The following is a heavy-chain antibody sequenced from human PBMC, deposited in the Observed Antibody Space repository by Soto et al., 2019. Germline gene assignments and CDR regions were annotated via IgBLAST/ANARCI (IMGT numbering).Heavy chain of an antibody. J-gene: IGHJ2*01. D-gene: IGHD4-17*01. CDR3: ATTATVTTGDWYFDL. CDR1: GGSFSGYY. V-gene: IGHV4-34*01. Sequence: PSETLSLTCAVYGGSFSGYYWSWIRQPPGKGLEWIGEINHSGSTNYNPSLKSRVTISVDTSKNQFSLKLSSVTAADTAVYYCATTATVTTGDWYFDLWGRGTLVTVSS. CDR2: INHSGST.